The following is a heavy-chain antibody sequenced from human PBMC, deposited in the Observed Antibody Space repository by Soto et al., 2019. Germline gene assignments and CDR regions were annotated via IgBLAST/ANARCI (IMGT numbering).Heavy chain of an antibody. CDR1: GGTFSSYA. J-gene: IGHJ2*01. CDR2: IIAIFGTA. Sequence: SVKVSCKASGGTFSSYAISWVRQAPGQGLEWMGGIIAIFGTANYAQKFQGRVTITADESTSTAYMELSSLRSEDTAVYYCARDSGYYYDSSGYPYSYWYFDLWGRGTLVTVSS. D-gene: IGHD3-22*01. CDR3: ARDSGYYYDSSGYPYSYWYFDL. V-gene: IGHV1-69*13.